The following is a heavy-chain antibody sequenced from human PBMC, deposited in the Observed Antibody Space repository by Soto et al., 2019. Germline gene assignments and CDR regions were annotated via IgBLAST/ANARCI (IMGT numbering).Heavy chain of an antibody. J-gene: IGHJ6*02. CDR3: TRFLSGMDV. CDR1: GLSLSSYW. V-gene: IGHV3-7*01. Sequence: CMGIACAACGLSLSSYWVSGVRQATRKGLEWVANIKQDGSEKYYVDSVKGRFTISRDNAKNSLYLQMNSLRADDTAVYYCTRFLSGMDVWGQPPTRTVSS. CDR2: IKQDGSEK.